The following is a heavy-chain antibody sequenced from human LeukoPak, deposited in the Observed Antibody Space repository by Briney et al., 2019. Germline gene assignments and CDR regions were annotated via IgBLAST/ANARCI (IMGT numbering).Heavy chain of an antibody. CDR1: GFTVSTYN. Sequence: GGSLRLSWAASGFTVSTYNMRWVRQAPGKGLEWVSYISGSGNTLYYADSVKGRLSISRDNAKNSLYLQMNRLRVDDAAVYYCPRDIGDSGGGRGKGTRSPSPQ. CDR3: PRDIGDSGGG. D-gene: IGHD1-1*01. CDR2: ISGSGNTL. V-gene: IGHV3-48*04. J-gene: IGHJ6*04.